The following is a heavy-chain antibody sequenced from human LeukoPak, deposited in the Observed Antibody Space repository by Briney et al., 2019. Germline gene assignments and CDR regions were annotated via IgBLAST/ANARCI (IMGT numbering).Heavy chain of an antibody. V-gene: IGHV4-34*01. D-gene: IGHD6-19*01. J-gene: IGHJ4*02. CDR3: ASQDEQWLSDY. Sequence: SETLSLTCAVYGGSFSGYYWSWIRQPPGKGLEWIGEINHSGSTNYNPSLKSRVTISVGTSKDQFSLKLSSVTAADTAVYYCASQDEQWLSDYWGQGTLVTVSS. CDR1: GGSFSGYY. CDR2: INHSGST.